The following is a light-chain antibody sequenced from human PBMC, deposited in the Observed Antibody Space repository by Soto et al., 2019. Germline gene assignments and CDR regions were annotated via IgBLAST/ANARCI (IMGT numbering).Light chain of an antibody. CDR1: QSVSSSY. CDR2: GAS. J-gene: IGKJ2*01. V-gene: IGKV3-20*01. CDR3: QQYGSSPPYT. Sequence: EIVLTQSPGTLSLSPGERATLSCRASQSVSSSYLAWYQQKPGQAPRLLIYGASSRATRIPDRFSGSGSGTDFTLTISRLEPEYFAVYYCQQYGSSPPYTFGQGTKLAIK.